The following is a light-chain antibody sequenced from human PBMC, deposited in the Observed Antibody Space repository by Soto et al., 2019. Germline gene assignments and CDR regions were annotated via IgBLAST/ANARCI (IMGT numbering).Light chain of an antibody. CDR3: QKYSSVPV. Sequence: DIQMTQSPTSLSASVGDRVTITCRASQDIRNFVAWYQQKPGNAPKLLIYAASTLQSGVPSRFSGSGSGTDFTLTINSLKPEDVATYSCQKYSSVPVFGPGTKVEIK. J-gene: IGKJ3*01. CDR2: AAS. CDR1: QDIRNF. V-gene: IGKV1-27*01.